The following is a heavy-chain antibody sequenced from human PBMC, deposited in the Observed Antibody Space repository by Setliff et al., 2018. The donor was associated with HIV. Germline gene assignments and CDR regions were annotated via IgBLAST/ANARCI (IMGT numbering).Heavy chain of an antibody. J-gene: IGHJ6*03. D-gene: IGHD6-19*01. Sequence: GASVKVSCKASGYTFTSYYMHWVRQAPGQGLEWMGIINPSGGSTSYAQKFQGRVTMTRDTSTSTVYMELSSLRSEDTAVYYCARNPRIAVAGRDYYYYMDVWGKGTTVTVSS. V-gene: IGHV1-46*01. CDR3: ARNPRIAVAGRDYYYYMDV. CDR1: GYTFTSYY. CDR2: INPSGGST.